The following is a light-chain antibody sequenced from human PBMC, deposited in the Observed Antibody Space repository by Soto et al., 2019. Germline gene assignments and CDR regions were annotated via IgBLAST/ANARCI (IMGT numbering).Light chain of an antibody. V-gene: IGKV3-15*01. CDR3: QQYNNWPRT. Sequence: EIVMTHSPATLSVSPGERATLSCRASQSVSSNLAWYQQTPGQAPRLLIYGASTRATGIPARFSGSGSGTEFTLTISSLQSEDFAVCYCQQYNNWPRTFGQGTKVEIK. J-gene: IGKJ1*01. CDR2: GAS. CDR1: QSVSSN.